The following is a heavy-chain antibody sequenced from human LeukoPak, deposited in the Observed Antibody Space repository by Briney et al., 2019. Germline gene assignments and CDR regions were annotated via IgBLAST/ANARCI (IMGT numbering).Heavy chain of an antibody. CDR1: GFSLSTSGMC. J-gene: IGHJ4*02. V-gene: IGHV2-70*11. Sequence: SGPALVKPTQTLTLTCTFSGFSLSTSGMCVSWIRQPPGKALEWLARIDWDDDKYYSTSLKTRPTISKDTSKNQVVLTMTNMDPVDTATYYCARILAGGNYLFDYWGQGTLVTVSS. D-gene: IGHD4-23*01. CDR3: ARILAGGNYLFDY. CDR2: IDWDDDK.